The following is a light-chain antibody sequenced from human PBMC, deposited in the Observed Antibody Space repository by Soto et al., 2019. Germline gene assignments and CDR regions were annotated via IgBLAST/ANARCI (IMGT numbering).Light chain of an antibody. CDR3: QHYDDLVT. V-gene: IGKV1-33*01. Sequence: DIQMTQSPSSLSASAGDRVIITCQASQDIRNHLNWYQQKPGKAPKLLIYDVSNLATGVPPKFSGGGPGTDFTLTISSLQPEDIATYYCQHYDDLVTFGGGTKVEIK. CDR1: QDIRNH. CDR2: DVS. J-gene: IGKJ4*01.